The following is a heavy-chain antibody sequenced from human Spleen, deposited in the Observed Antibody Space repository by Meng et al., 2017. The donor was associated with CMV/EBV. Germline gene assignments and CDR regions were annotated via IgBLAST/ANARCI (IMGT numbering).Heavy chain of an antibody. CDR1: FSNDD. D-gene: IGHD2/OR15-2a*01. Sequence: FSNDDRHGVRKAPGRGLEWVAVIQFDGSRTYYANSVKGRFTISRDDSKNTLYLQITDLRAEDTAIYYCARDVSATNFVFDSWGQGILVTVSS. V-gene: IGHV3-30*04. CDR2: IQFDGSRT. J-gene: IGHJ5*01. CDR3: ARDVSATNFVFDS.